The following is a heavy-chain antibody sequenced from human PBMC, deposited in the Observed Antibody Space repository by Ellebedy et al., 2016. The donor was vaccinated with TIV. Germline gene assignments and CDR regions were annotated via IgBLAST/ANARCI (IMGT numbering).Heavy chain of an antibody. V-gene: IGHV3-7*03. Sequence: GESLKISCVGSGFNFTSYWMSWVRQTPGQGLDWVANIKQDGSRTNYGDSVRCRFTISRDNAKNSLYLQMNSLTDADTAVYYCARDSRRMFQHWGQGTLVTVSS. CDR2: IKQDGSRT. CDR1: GFNFTSYW. D-gene: IGHD2/OR15-2a*01. J-gene: IGHJ1*01. CDR3: ARDSRRMFQH.